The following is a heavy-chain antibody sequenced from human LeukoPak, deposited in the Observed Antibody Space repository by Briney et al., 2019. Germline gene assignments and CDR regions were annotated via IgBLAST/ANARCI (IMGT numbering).Heavy chain of an antibody. CDR3: AKDRGLVGATAIGPYYYYGMDV. CDR2: ISYDGSNK. V-gene: IGHV3-30*18. J-gene: IGHJ6*02. CDR1: GFTFSSYG. D-gene: IGHD1-26*01. Sequence: PGGSLRLSCAASGFTFSSYGMHWVRQAPGKGLEWVAVISYDGSNKYYADSVKGRFTISRDNSKNTLYLQMNSLRAEDTAVYYCAKDRGLVGATAIGPYYYYGMDVWGQGTTVTVSS.